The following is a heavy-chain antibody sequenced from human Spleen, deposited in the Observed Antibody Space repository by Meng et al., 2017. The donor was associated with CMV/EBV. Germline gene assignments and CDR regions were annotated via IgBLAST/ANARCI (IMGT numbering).Heavy chain of an antibody. CDR3: TGPGVWYYGMDV. V-gene: IGHV3-74*01. J-gene: IGHJ6*02. Sequence: GESLKISCAASGFTFDDYPIHWVRQAPGKGLVWISRINSDGSMTDYADSVKGRFTISRDNAKDTLFLQMNSLRVEDTAVYYCTGPGVWYYGMDVWGQGTTVTVSS. CDR1: GFTFDDYP. CDR2: INSDGSMT. D-gene: IGHD2-21*01.